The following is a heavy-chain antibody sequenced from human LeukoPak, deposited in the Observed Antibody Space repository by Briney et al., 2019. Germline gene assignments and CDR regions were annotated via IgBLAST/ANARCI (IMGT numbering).Heavy chain of an antibody. CDR1: GFTFSSYS. CDR2: ISSSSSYI. D-gene: IGHD4-17*01. J-gene: IGHJ4*02. CDR3: ARDWGDDYGDYGPDY. Sequence: GGSLRLSCAASGFTFSSYSMNWVRQAPGKGLEWVSSISSSSSYIYYADSVKGRFTISRDNAKNSLYLQMNSLRAEDTAVYYCARDWGDDYGDYGPDYWGQGTLVTVSS. V-gene: IGHV3-21*01.